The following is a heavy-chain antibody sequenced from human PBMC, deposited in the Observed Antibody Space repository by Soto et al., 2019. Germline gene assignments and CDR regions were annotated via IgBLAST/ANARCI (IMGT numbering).Heavy chain of an antibody. CDR1: GYTFTKYD. J-gene: IGHJ4*02. CDR2: ISPNSGRP. Sequence: ASVKVSCKTSGYTFTKYDISWVRQAPGQGLEWLGLISPNSGRPSYAQKFEGRVTMTTDTSTTTAYLELRSLRSDDTAVYYCVRQYYDFWTDYPDFDYWGQGTLVTVLL. D-gene: IGHD3-3*01. V-gene: IGHV1-18*04. CDR3: VRQYYDFWTDYPDFDY.